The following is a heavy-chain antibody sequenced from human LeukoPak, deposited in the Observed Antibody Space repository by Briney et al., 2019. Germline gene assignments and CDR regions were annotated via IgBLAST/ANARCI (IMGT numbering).Heavy chain of an antibody. CDR1: GFTFSNSA. V-gene: IGHV3-23*01. J-gene: IGHJ4*02. Sequence: GGSLRLSCAASGFTFSNSAMSWVRQAPGKGPEWVSAITGSGGGTYYADSVKGRFTISRDNSKNTLDLQVNSLRAEDTAVYYCAKEAVEYFDYWGQGTLVTVSS. CDR2: ITGSGGGT. CDR3: AKEAVEYFDY.